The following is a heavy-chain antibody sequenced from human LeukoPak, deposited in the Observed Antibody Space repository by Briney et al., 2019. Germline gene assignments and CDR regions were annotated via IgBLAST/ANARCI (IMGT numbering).Heavy chain of an antibody. CDR2: INGDGSST. V-gene: IGHV3-74*01. D-gene: IGHD5-12*01. CDR3: ARDPWTNSDYDGFDY. Sequence: GGSLRLSCVASGFTLSSYYMHWVRQVPGKGLVWVSCINGDGSSTKYADSVKGRFTISRDNAKNSQYLQMNSLRAEDTAVYYCARDPWTNSDYDGFDYWGQGTLVTVSS. CDR1: GFTLSSYY. J-gene: IGHJ4*02.